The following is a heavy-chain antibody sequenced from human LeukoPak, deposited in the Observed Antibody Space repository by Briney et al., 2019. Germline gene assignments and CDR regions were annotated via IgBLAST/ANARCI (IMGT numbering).Heavy chain of an antibody. CDR1: GSTFSSYG. D-gene: IGHD2-15*01. CDR2: IWYDGSNK. CDR3: ARDGEVGRDIVVVVAHPPDY. V-gene: IGHV3-33*01. J-gene: IGHJ4*02. Sequence: PGRSLRLSCAASGSTFSSYGMHWVRQAPGKGLEWVAVIWYDGSNKYYADSVKGRFTISRDNSKNTLYLQMNSLRAEDTAVYYCARDGEVGRDIVVVVAHPPDYWGQGTLVTVSS.